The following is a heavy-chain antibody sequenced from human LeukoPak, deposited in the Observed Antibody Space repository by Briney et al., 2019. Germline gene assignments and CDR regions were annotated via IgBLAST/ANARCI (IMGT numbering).Heavy chain of an antibody. Sequence: PGGSLRLSCAASGFSFHDYAMHWVRQVPGKGLEWVSGISWNSGNIGYADSVKGRFTISRDNAKNSLSLQMNSLRGEDTALYQCAKGNWNDGGVIDYWGQGTLVTVSP. D-gene: IGHD1-1*01. CDR3: AKGNWNDGGVIDY. CDR1: GFSFHDYA. J-gene: IGHJ4*02. V-gene: IGHV3-9*01. CDR2: ISWNSGNI.